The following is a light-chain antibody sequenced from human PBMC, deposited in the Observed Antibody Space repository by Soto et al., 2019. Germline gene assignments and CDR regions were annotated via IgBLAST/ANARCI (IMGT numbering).Light chain of an antibody. CDR3: QQYGSSPWT. J-gene: IGKJ1*01. CDR2: GAS. CDR1: QSVSSNY. Sequence: EIVLTQSPGTLSLSPGERATLSCRASQSVSSNYLAWYQQKPGQAPRPLIYGASSRATGIPDRFSGSGAGTDFTLTISRLESEDVAVYYCQQYGSSPWTFGQGTKVESK. V-gene: IGKV3-20*01.